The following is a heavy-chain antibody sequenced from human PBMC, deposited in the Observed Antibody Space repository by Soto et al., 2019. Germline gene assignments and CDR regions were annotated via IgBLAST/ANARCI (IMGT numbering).Heavy chain of an antibody. CDR1: GASITSGDYY. D-gene: IGHD2-8*01. CDR3: ARGKGMVYYYYYGMDV. J-gene: IGHJ6*02. CDR2: IYYGGST. V-gene: IGHV4-30-4*01. Sequence: SETLSLTCTVSGASITSGDYYWSWIRQPPGKGLEWVGDIYYGGSTNYNPSLKSRVTISVDTSKNQFSLKLSSVTAADTAVYYCARGKGMVYYYYYGMDVWGQGTTVTVSS.